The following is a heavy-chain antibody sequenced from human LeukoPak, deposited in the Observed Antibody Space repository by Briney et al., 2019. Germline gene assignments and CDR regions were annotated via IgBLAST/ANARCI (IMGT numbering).Heavy chain of an antibody. Sequence: ASVTVSCKASGYTFTNYYIHWVRQAPGQGLEWMGLINPGGDNTDYAQNFQGRVTMTRDTSTSTVYMGLSSLRSEDTAVYYCARGDGYNSALDLWGRGTLVTVSS. D-gene: IGHD5-24*01. CDR2: INPGGDNT. J-gene: IGHJ2*01. CDR1: GYTFTNYY. CDR3: ARGDGYNSALDL. V-gene: IGHV1-46*01.